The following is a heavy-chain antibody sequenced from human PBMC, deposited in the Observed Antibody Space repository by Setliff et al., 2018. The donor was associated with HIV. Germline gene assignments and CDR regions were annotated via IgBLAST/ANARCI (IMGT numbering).Heavy chain of an antibody. CDR3: ARARLQGMVTAVGPRGNCLDP. CDR1: GYSFINYG. Sequence: ASVKVSCKASGYSFINYGISWVRQAPGQGLEWMGWISAYNGNTNYAPRLLGRVTMTTDTSTRTAYMELRSLSSDDTAVYYCARARLQGMVTAVGPRGNCLDPWGQGTRVTVSS. J-gene: IGHJ5*02. D-gene: IGHD2-21*02. V-gene: IGHV1-18*01. CDR2: ISAYNGNT.